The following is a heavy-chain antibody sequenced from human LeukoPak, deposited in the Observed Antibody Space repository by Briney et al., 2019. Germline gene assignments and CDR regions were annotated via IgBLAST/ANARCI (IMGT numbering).Heavy chain of an antibody. V-gene: IGHV1-46*01. J-gene: IGHJ4*02. D-gene: IGHD6-19*01. CDR2: INPSGGST. Sequence: GASVKVSCKASGYTFTSYYMHWVRQAPGQGLEWMGIINPSGGSTSYAQKFQGRVTMTRDTSTSTVYMELSSLRSEDTAVYYCVRLTDLSYSSGWQDYWGQGTLVTVSS. CDR3: VRLTDLSYSSGWQDY. CDR1: GYTFTSYY.